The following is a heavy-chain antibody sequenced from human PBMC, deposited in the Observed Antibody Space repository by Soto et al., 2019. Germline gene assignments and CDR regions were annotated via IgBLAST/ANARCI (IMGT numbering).Heavy chain of an antibody. CDR3: AGDFVIAARPHYYGMDV. Sequence: QVQLVESGGGVVQPGRSLRLSCAASGFTFSSYGMHWVRQAPGKGLEWVAVIWYDGSNKYYADSVKGRFTLSRDNSKNTLYLQMNSLRAEDTAVYYCAGDFVIAARPHYYGMDVWGQGTTVTVSS. J-gene: IGHJ6*02. CDR1: GFTFSSYG. D-gene: IGHD6-6*01. V-gene: IGHV3-33*01. CDR2: IWYDGSNK.